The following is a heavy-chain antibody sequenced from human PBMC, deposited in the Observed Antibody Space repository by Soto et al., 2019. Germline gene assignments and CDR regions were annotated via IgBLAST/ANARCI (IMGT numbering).Heavy chain of an antibody. CDR2: IYYSVNT. CDR3: ARHQLVRSSEWFRKGFDS. V-gene: IGHV4-30-4*01. CDR1: VCSIISFYYY. D-gene: IGHD3-3*01. J-gene: IGHJ4*02. Sequence: PSETRSLTCTFSVCSIISFYYYWGWILQPPWRGLEWIGNIYYSVNTYYNPSLKSRLIISIDTSKNQFSLKVGSVTAADTATYYCARHQLVRSSEWFRKGFDSWGQGIPVTVSS.